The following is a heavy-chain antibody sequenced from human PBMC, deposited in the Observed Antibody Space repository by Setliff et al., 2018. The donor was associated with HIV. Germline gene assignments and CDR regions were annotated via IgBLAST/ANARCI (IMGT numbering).Heavy chain of an antibody. CDR1: GGSISSHF. V-gene: IGHV4-59*11. D-gene: IGHD2-8*01. J-gene: IGHJ5*02. CDR2: IYASGT. Sequence: PSETLSLTCSVSGGSISSHFWSWIRQPPGKGLEWIASIYASGTTYNPSLKSRVTISIDTSKNQFSLKLTSVTAADTAVYYCARDAPTVYANGWFDPWGQGTLVTVSS. CDR3: ARDAPTVYANGWFDP.